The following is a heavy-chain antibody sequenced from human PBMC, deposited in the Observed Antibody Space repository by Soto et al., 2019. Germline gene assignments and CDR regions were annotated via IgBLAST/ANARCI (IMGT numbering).Heavy chain of an antibody. CDR2: NIPIFGTA. D-gene: IGHD2-15*01. CDR3: ARESRYCSGGSCYFLPGIDY. Sequence: QVQLVQSGAEVKKPGSSVKVSCKASGGTFSSYDISWVRQAPGQGLEWMGGNIPIFGTANYAQKFQGRVTITADESTSTAYMELSSLRSEDTAVYYCARESRYCSGGSCYFLPGIDYWGQGTLVTVSS. V-gene: IGHV1-69*12. CDR1: GGTFSSYD. J-gene: IGHJ4*02.